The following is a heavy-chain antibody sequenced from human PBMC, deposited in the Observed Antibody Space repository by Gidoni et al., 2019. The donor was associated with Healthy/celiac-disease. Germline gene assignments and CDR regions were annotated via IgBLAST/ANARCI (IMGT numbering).Heavy chain of an antibody. CDR1: VGSISSSSYY. J-gene: IGHJ6*02. Sequence: QLQLQESGPGLVKPSETLSLTCTVSVGSISSSSYYWGWLRQPPGKGLEWIGSIYYSGSTYYNPSLKSRVTISVDTSKNQFSLKLSSVTAADTAVYYCARQGVVIAAHPEQYYYYYYGMDVWGQGTTVTVSS. CDR2: IYYSGST. V-gene: IGHV4-39*01. CDR3: ARQGVVIAAHPEQYYYYYYGMDV. D-gene: IGHD6-6*01.